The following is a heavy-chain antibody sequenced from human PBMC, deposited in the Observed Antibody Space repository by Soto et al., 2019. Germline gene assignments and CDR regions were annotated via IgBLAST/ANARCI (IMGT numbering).Heavy chain of an antibody. Sequence: QVLLVQSGAEMKQPGSSVSVSCKASGDSFTNYAFTWVRQAPGQGPEWLGGIILALGTPHYSQRFQGRLTITADESSSTVYMELGSLSLDDTAVYYCGRYCTNTKCRGGYYLDLWGQGTLFTVSS. CDR1: GDSFTNYA. CDR3: GRYCTNTKCRGGYYLDL. J-gene: IGHJ5*02. CDR2: IILALGTP. D-gene: IGHD2-8*01. V-gene: IGHV1-69*01.